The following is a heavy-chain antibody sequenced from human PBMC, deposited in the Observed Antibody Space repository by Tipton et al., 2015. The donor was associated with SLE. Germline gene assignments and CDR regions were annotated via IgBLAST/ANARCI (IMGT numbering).Heavy chain of an antibody. Sequence: TLSLTCIVSGVSISNFYWNWFRQSPKKGLEWIGCIYMDGSTHYNPSFKSRVTMSVDTSKNQISLRLSSVTAADTAVYYCARLFAGDYRSVGYRFDPWGQGILVIVSS. V-gene: IGHV4-59*08. CDR1: GVSISNFY. J-gene: IGHJ5*02. D-gene: IGHD2-15*01. CDR3: ARLFAGDYRSVGYRFDP. CDR2: IYMDGST.